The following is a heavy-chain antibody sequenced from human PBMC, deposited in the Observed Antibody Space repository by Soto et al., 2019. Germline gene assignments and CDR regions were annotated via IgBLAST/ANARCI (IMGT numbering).Heavy chain of an antibody. V-gene: IGHV4-34*01. CDR2: INHSGRT. CDR1: GGSFSGYF. CDR3: ARGPRCINTSCSNDFYHFGLDV. J-gene: IGHJ6*02. D-gene: IGHD2-2*01. Sequence: SETLSLTCAVYGGSFSGYFWTWVRQAPGKGLEWIGEINHSGRTNTNPSLKSRISTSVDTSKNQFSLRLSSVTAADTAFYYCARGPRCINTSCSNDFYHFGLDVWGQGTSVTVSS.